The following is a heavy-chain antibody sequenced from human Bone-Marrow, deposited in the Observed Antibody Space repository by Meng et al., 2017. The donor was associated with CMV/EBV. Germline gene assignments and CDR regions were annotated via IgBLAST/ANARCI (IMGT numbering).Heavy chain of an antibody. J-gene: IGHJ4*02. CDR2: IKYDGSEK. Sequence: GESLKISCAASGFTFSSYGMHWVRQAPGKGLEWVASIKYDGSEKFYVDSVKGRFTISRDNAKNSLYLQMNSLRAEDTAVYYCARDLEFLALDYWGQGRLVTVSS. V-gene: IGHV3-7*01. CDR3: ARDLEFLALDY. D-gene: IGHD3-3*01. CDR1: GFTFSSYG.